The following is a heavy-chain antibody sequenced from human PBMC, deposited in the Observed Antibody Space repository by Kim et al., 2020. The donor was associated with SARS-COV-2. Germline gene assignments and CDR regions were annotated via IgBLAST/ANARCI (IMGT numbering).Heavy chain of an antibody. CDR2: INHSGST. CDR3: ARGRKPVAYDY. J-gene: IGHJ4*02. V-gene: IGHV4-34*01. D-gene: IGHD2-15*01. Sequence: SETLSLTCAVYGGSFSGYYWSWIRQPPGKGLEWIGEINHSGSTNYNPSLKSRVTISVDTSKNQFSLKLSSVTAADTAVYYCARGRKPVAYDYWGQGTLVTVSS. CDR1: GGSFSGYY.